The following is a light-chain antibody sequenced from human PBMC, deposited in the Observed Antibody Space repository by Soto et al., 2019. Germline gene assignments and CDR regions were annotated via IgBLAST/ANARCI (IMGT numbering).Light chain of an antibody. CDR2: EVF. CDR1: SSDVGGYNF. Sequence: QSALTQPPSASGSPGESVTISCSGTSSDVGGYNFVSWYQQLPGKAPKLMIYEVFKRPSGVPDRFSGSKSGNAASLTVSGLQADDEADYYCSSYTSSSTRVFGGGTQLTVL. CDR3: SSYTSSSTRV. J-gene: IGLJ2*01. V-gene: IGLV2-8*01.